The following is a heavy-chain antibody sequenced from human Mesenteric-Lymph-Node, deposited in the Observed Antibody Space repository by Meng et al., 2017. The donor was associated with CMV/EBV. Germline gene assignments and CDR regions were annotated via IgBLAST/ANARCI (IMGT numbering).Heavy chain of an antibody. Sequence: GGSLRLSCAASGFTFSSYAMSWVRQAPGKGLEWVSAISGSGGSTYYADSVKGRFTISRDNSKNTLYLQMNSLRAEDTAVYYCAKDLATYYDFWSGVLTGMDVWGQGTTVTVSS. J-gene: IGHJ6*02. D-gene: IGHD3-3*01. CDR3: AKDLATYYDFWSGVLTGMDV. CDR2: ISGSGGST. CDR1: GFTFSSYA. V-gene: IGHV3-23*01.